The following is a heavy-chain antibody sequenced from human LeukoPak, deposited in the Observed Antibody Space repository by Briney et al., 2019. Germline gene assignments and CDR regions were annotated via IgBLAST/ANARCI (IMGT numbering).Heavy chain of an antibody. CDR3: ARVGMAAAGLRRTLKLKERGYIDY. CDR2: INHGGRT. CDR1: GGSFSGYY. J-gene: IGHJ4*02. D-gene: IGHD6-13*01. Sequence: SETLSLTCAVDGGSFSGYYWSWIRQPPGKGLGWIGEINHGGRTNYNPPLKSRVTISVDTSKNQLSLWLSSGAAADTAVYYCARVGMAAAGLRRTLKLKERGYIDYWGQGTLVTVSS. V-gene: IGHV4-34*01.